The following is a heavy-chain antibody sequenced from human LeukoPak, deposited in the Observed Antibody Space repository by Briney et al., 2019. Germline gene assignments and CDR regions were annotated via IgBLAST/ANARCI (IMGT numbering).Heavy chain of an antibody. CDR3: ARDLLRGPSYYYYYMDV. D-gene: IGHD3-10*01. V-gene: IGHV6-1*01. CDR1: GDSVSSNSAA. J-gene: IGHJ6*03. CDR2: TYYRSKWYN. Sequence: SQTLSLTCAISGDSVSSNSAAWNWIRQSPSRGLEWLGRTYYRSKWYNDYAVSVKSRITINPDTSKNQLSLQLNSVTPEDTAVYYCARDLLRGPSYYYYYMDVWGKGTTVTVSS.